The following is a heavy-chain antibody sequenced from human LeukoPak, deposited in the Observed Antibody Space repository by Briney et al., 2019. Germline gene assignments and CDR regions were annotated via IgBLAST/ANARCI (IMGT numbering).Heavy chain of an antibody. CDR2: LYPGVSP. V-gene: IGHV4-4*07. J-gene: IGHJ6*03. D-gene: IGHD3-22*01. CDR3: ARLRFYDSTGYSPGHYMDV. Sequence: SETLSLTCTVSGGPIYSYYWSWIRQTAGKGLEWIGRLYPGVSPNYNPSLKSRVTMSVDTSKKQFALKLNTVTAADTAVYYCARLRFYDSTGYSPGHYMDVWGKGTTVTVSS. CDR1: GGPIYSYY.